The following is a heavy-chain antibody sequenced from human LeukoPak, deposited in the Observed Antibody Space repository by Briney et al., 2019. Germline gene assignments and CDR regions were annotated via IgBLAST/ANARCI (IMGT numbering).Heavy chain of an antibody. Sequence: SETLSLTCTVSGGSISSSSYYWGWIRQPPGKGLEWIGSIYYSGSTYYNPSLKSRVTISVDTSKNQFSLKLSSVTAADTAVYYCARVGGLRDFVDYWGQGTLVTVSS. CDR2: IYYSGST. J-gene: IGHJ4*02. D-gene: IGHD3-16*01. V-gene: IGHV4-39*07. CDR1: GGSISSSSYY. CDR3: ARVGGLRDFVDY.